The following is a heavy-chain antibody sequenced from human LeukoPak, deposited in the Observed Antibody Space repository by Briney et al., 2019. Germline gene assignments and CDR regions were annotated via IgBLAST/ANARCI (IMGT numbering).Heavy chain of an antibody. J-gene: IGHJ6*02. CDR3: AREYYDFWSGPDYYCYGMDV. Sequence: SETLSLTCTVSDGSISSYYWSWIRQPPGKGLEWIGYIYYSGSTNYNPSLKSRVTISVDTSKNQFSLKLSSVTAADTAVYYCAREYYDFWSGPDYYCYGMDVWGQGTTVTVSS. V-gene: IGHV4-59*01. CDR2: IYYSGST. D-gene: IGHD3-3*01. CDR1: DGSISSYY.